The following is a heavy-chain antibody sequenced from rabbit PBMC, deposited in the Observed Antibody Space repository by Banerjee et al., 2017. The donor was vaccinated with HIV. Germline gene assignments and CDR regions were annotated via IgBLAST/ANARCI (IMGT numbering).Heavy chain of an antibody. CDR1: GFSFSNNDY. V-gene: IGHV1S40*01. CDR2: IYAAGSGST. CDR3: ARDRADKSAAENYYFSL. Sequence: QSLEESGGDLVKPGASLTLTCTVSGFSFSNNDYMCWVRQAPGKGLEWIACIYAAGSGSTYYASWAKGRFTISKTSSTTVTLQMTSLTAADTATYFCARDRADKSAAENYYFSLWGQGTLVTVS. D-gene: IGHD3-3*01. J-gene: IGHJ4*01.